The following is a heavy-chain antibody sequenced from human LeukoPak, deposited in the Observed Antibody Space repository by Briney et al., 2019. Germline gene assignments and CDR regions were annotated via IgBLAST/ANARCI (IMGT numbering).Heavy chain of an antibody. J-gene: IGHJ4*02. CDR3: ARFATRDFDF. Sequence: PSETLSLTCTVSDGSINSYYWSWIRQPAGKGLEWIAYINYSGSTHYSPSLKSRVTISVDTSKNQFSLKLTSVTAADTAVYYCARFATRDFDFWGQGTLVTVSS. V-gene: IGHV4-59*01. CDR2: INYSGST. CDR1: DGSINSYY.